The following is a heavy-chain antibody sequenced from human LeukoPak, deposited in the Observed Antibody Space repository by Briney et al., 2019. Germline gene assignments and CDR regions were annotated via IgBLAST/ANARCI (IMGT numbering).Heavy chain of an antibody. J-gene: IGHJ6*03. Sequence: ASVKVSCQASGYTFTAYYIHWVRQAPGQGLEWMGWINPSSGVTKLAQRFQGRVTMTRDTSISTAYMDLSRLRSDDTAVYYCAKDQPRRYDYWSACYTGDDDHYYMDVWGEGTTVIVS. CDR3: AKDQPRRYDYWSACYTGDDDHYYMDV. CDR1: GYTFTAYY. V-gene: IGHV1-2*02. D-gene: IGHD3-3*01. CDR2: INPSSGVT.